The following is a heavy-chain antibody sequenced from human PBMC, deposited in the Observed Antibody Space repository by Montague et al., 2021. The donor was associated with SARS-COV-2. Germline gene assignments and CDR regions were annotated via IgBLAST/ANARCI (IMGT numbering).Heavy chain of an antibody. CDR2: IDWDDDK. CDR3: ARMPDQVWLDY. Sequence: PAPVKPTQTLTLTCTFSGFSLSTSGLCVSWIRQPPGKALEWLAVIDWDDDKSYSTSLKTRLTISKDTSKNQVVLTMTNMDPVDTATYYCARMPDQVWLDYWGQGILVTVSS. D-gene: IGHD5-18*01. J-gene: IGHJ4*02. CDR1: GFSLSTSGLC. V-gene: IGHV2-70*01.